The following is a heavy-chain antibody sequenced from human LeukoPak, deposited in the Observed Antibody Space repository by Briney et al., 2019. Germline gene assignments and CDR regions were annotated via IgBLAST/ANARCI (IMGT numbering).Heavy chain of an antibody. D-gene: IGHD6-19*01. V-gene: IGHV4-59*08. CDR2: IHYRGST. J-gene: IGHJ4*02. CDR3: ARWYSSCWAFDY. Sequence: PSETLSLTCTVSVGTISSYYWNWIRQPPGKGLEWIGHIHYRGSTKYNPSLKSRVTISVDTSKNQFSLKLSSVTAADTAVYYCARWYSSCWAFDYWGQGTMVTVCS. CDR1: VGTISSYY.